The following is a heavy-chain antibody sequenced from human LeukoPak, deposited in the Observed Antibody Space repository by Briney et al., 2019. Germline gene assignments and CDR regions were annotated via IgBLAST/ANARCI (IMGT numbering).Heavy chain of an antibody. CDR2: ISSSSSYI. V-gene: IGHV3-21*01. J-gene: IGHJ4*02. CDR1: GFTSSSYS. CDR3: ARDRECSGGSCYYPYYYFDY. D-gene: IGHD2-15*01. Sequence: PGGTLRLSCAASGFTSSSYSMNRVRQSPGKGLEWVSSISSSSSYIYYADSVTGRFTTSRDNAKISLYLQMNSLRAEDTAVYYWARDRECSGGSCYYPYYYFDYWGQGTLVTVSS.